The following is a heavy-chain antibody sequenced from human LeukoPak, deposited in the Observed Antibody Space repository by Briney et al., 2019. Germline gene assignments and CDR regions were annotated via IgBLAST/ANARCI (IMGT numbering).Heavy chain of an antibody. D-gene: IGHD6-13*01. J-gene: IGHJ4*02. CDR2: IWCDGSNK. CDR1: GFTFSSYG. V-gene: IGHV3-33*01. Sequence: PGRSLRLSCAPSGFTFSSYGMHWVRQAPSKGLEWVAVIWCDGSNKYYADSVKGRFTISRDNSKSTLYLQMNSLRAEDTAVYYCARGSIAAGPAPIDYWGQGTLVTVSS. CDR3: ARGSIAAGPAPIDY.